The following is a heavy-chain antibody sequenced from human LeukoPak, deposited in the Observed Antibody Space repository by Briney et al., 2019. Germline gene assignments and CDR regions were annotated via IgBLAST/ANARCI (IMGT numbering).Heavy chain of an antibody. CDR3: ARDLAVTAPFDY. V-gene: IGHV1-69*06. CDR1: GGTFSSYA. Sequence: ASVKVSCKASGGTFSSYAISWVRQAPGQGLEWMGGIIPIFGTANYAQKFQGRVTITADKSTSTAYMELSSLRSEDTAVYYCARDLAVTAPFDYWGQGTLVTVSS. D-gene: IGHD2-21*02. J-gene: IGHJ4*02. CDR2: IIPIFGTA.